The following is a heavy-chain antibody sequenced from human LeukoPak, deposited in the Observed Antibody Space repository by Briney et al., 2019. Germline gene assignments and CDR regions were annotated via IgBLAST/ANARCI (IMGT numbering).Heavy chain of an antibody. CDR3: AKSPTIGPHYYDSSGEGATYDY. V-gene: IGHV3-23*01. J-gene: IGHJ4*02. Sequence: PGGSLRLSCAASGFTVSSNYMSWVRQAPGKGLEWVSAISGSGGSTYYADSVKGRFTISRDNSKNTLYLQMNSLRAEDTAVYYCAKSPTIGPHYYDSSGEGATYDYWGQGTLVTVSS. CDR2: ISGSGGST. D-gene: IGHD3-22*01. CDR1: GFTVSSNY.